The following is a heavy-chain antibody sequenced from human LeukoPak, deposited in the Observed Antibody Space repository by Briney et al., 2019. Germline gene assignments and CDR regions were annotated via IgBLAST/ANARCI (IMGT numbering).Heavy chain of an antibody. J-gene: IGHJ4*02. CDR1: GFTFSTYS. Sequence: PGGSLRLSCAASGFTFSTYSMNWVRQAPGKGLEWVSYISSTLINTIYYADSVRGRFTISRDNAKNSLYLQMNSLRAEDTAVYYGASGGPTRIDYWGQGTLGT. CDR3: ASGGPTRIDY. V-gene: IGHV3-48*01. CDR2: ISSTLINTI. D-gene: IGHD3-16*01.